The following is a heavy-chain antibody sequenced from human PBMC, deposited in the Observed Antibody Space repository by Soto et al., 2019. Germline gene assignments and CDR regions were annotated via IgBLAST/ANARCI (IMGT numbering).Heavy chain of an antibody. Sequence: SETLSLTSTVPGGSINNSNYSWAFIRQHPGKGLEWIGTMYYSGNTYYNPSLKSRVTRSVDTSSNQYSLNLSPVTAPDTALYYCARLHGYCIISSCVGHYATDVWGQGTTVT. CDR1: GGSINNSNYS. V-gene: IGHV4-39*01. CDR2: MYYSGNT. J-gene: IGHJ6*02. CDR3: ARLHGYCIISSCVGHYATDV. D-gene: IGHD2-2*01.